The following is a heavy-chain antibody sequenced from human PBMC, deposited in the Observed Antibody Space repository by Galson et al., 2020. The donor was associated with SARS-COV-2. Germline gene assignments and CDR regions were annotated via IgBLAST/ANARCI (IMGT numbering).Heavy chain of an antibody. D-gene: IGHD3-16*02. CDR1: GFTFGDYA. J-gene: IGHJ4*02. CDR2: IRSIAYAATT. Sequence: TGGSLRLSCTASGFTFGDYAMSWVRQAPGKGLEWVGFIRSIAYAATTEYAASVKGRFTISRDDSRSIAYLQMNSLKTDDTAVYYCLTFGGLVAIDYWGQGTLVTVSS. V-gene: IGHV3-49*04. CDR3: LTFGGLVAIDY.